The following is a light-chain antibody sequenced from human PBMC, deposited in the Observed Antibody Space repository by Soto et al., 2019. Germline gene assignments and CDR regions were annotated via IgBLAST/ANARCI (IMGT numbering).Light chain of an antibody. J-gene: IGKJ1*01. CDR1: QSVSSN. CDR2: GAS. Sequence: EIVMTQSPATLSVSPGERGTLTCRASQSVSSNLAWYQHKPGQAPRLLIYGASTRATGIPARFSGSGSGTEFTLTISSLQSEDFAVYYCQQYNNWPPWTFGQGTKVDIK. CDR3: QQYNNWPPWT. V-gene: IGKV3-15*01.